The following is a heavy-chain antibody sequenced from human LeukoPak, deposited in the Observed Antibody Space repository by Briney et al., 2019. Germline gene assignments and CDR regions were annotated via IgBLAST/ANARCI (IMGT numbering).Heavy chain of an antibody. CDR2: IYPGESDT. V-gene: IGHV5-51*01. D-gene: IGHD2-2*01. CDR1: GCRFTSYW. J-gene: IGHJ3*02. Sequence: GGSLQISFRGSGCRFTSYWIGWVRPMPGKGGEWMGIIYPGESDTRYSPSFQGQVTISADKSISTAYLQWSSLKASDTAMYYCARLGYCSSTSCPEGVGDAFDIWGQGTMVTVSS. CDR3: ARLGYCSSTSCPEGVGDAFDI.